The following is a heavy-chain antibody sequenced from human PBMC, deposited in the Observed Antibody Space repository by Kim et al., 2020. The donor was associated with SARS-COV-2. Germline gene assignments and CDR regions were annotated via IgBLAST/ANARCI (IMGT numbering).Heavy chain of an antibody. CDR1: GFTFSSYS. V-gene: IGHV3-21*01. Sequence: GGSLRLSCAASGFTFSSYSMNWVRQAPGKGLEWVSSISSSSSYIYYADSVKGRFTISRDNAKNSLYLQMNSLRAEDTAVYYCASFPPEGYQLLPFDYWGQGTLVTVSS. CDR2: ISSSSSYI. D-gene: IGHD2-2*01. CDR3: ASFPPEGYQLLPFDY. J-gene: IGHJ4*02.